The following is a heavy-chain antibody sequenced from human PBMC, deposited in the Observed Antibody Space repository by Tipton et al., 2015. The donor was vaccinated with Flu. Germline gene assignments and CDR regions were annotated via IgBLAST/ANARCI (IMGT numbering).Heavy chain of an antibody. V-gene: IGHV4-34*01. CDR1: GGSFSGYY. J-gene: IGHJ4*02. CDR3: ARKQGSGYTY. CDR2: INHSGST. Sequence: TLSLTCAVYGGSFSGYYWSWIRQPPGKGLEWIGEINHSGSTNYNPSLKSRVTILVDTSKNQFSLKLSSVTAADTAVYYCARKQGSGYTYWGQGTLVTVSS. D-gene: IGHD3-3*01.